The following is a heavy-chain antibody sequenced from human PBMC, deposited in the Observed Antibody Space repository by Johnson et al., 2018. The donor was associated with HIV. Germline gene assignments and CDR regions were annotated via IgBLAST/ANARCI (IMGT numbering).Heavy chain of an antibody. Sequence: VQLVESGGGLVQPGGSLRLSCAASGFTFSSYWMSWVRQAPGKGLEWVANIKQDGSAKFYVDSVKGRFTISRDNAKNSLYLQMNSLRAGDTAVYYCARVRPNPTVTTRGAAFDIWGQGTMVTVSS. V-gene: IGHV3-7*02. D-gene: IGHD4-17*01. CDR1: GFTFSSYW. CDR2: IKQDGSAK. J-gene: IGHJ3*02. CDR3: ARVRPNPTVTTRGAAFDI.